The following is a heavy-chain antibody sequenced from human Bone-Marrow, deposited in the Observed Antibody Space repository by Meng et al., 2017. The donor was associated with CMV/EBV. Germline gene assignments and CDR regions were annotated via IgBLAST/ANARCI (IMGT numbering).Heavy chain of an antibody. D-gene: IGHD1-26*01. V-gene: IGHV3-11*01. CDR2: ISTSGTTI. CDR1: EFTFSDYY. J-gene: IGHJ3*02. Sequence: GESLKISCAASEFTFSDYYIAWIRQAPGKGLEWVSYISTSGTTISYADSVKGRFTMSRDNARNSVYLQMNSLRAEDTAFYYCARRSGSHLDGFDIWGQGTMVTV. CDR3: ARRSGSHLDGFDI.